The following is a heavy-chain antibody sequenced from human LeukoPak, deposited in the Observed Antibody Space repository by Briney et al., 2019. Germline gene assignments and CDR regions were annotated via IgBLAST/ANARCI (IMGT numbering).Heavy chain of an antibody. D-gene: IGHD6-19*01. CDR2: IYYGGTT. V-gene: IGHV4-39*07. Sequence: SETLSLTCTVSGDSIRKSRYYWGWIRQPPGKGLEWIGSIYYGGTTYYNPSLKSRVTISVDTSKNQFSLKVTSVTAADTAVYYCARDNFGWYVSHSPNFDYWGQGTLVTVSS. J-gene: IGHJ4*02. CDR1: GDSIRKSRYY. CDR3: ARDNFGWYVSHSPNFDY.